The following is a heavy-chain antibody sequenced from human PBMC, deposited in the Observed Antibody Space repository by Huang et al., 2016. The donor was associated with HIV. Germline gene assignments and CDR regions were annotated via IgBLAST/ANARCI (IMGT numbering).Heavy chain of an antibody. J-gene: IGHJ4*02. CDR2: IYSSGTT. CDR3: ARDFVGTYFDY. D-gene: IGHD2-21*01. Sequence: EVQLVESGGGVIQPGGSLRLSCAASGFTVSSNYMSWVRQEPGKGLEWVSVIYSSGTTDYTDSVKGRFTISRDKSKNTLYLQMNSLRAEDTAVYYCARDFVGTYFDYWGQGTLVTVSS. CDR1: GFTVSSNY. V-gene: IGHV3-53*01.